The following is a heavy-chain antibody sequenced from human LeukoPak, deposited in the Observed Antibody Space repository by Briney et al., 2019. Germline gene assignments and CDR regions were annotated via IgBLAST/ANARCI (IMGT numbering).Heavy chain of an antibody. CDR2: MNPNSGNT. CDR3: AKDLSSYGGNSGICGY. Sequence: GASVKVSCKASGYTFTSYDINWVRQATGQGLEWMGWMNPNSGNTGYAQKFQGRVTMTRNTSISTAYMELSSLRSEDTAVYYCAKDLSSYGGNSGICGYWGQGTLVTVSS. CDR1: GYTFTSYD. V-gene: IGHV1-8*01. J-gene: IGHJ4*02. D-gene: IGHD4-23*01.